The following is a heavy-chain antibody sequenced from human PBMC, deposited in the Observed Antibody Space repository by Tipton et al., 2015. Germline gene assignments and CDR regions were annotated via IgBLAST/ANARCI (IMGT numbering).Heavy chain of an antibody. D-gene: IGHD6-19*01. CDR3: ARHGWSSTTWYWGWFDP. J-gene: IGHJ5*02. CDR2: IYHDGGT. V-gene: IGHV4-34*01. Sequence: TLSLTCAVYGGPLRGYYWSWIRQPPGKGLEWIGEIYHDGGTDYNPSLKSRVAMSINTSKNQFSLKLNSVTAADTAVYYCARHGWSSTTWYWGWFDPWGQGTLVTVSS. CDR1: GGPLRGYY.